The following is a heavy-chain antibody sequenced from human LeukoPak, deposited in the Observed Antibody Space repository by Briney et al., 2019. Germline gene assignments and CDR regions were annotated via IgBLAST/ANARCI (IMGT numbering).Heavy chain of an antibody. CDR1: GESFSGFY. V-gene: IGHV4-59*01. J-gene: IGHJ6*03. D-gene: IGHD5-18*01. CDR2: IYYSGST. Sequence: PSETLSLTCAVYGESFSGFYWTWIRQPPGKGLEWIGYIYYSGSTNYNPSLKSRVTISVDTSKNQFSLKLSSVTAADTAVYYCARTTEGGYTYNYFYYYYMDVWGKGTTVTISS. CDR3: ARTTEGGYTYNYFYYYYMDV.